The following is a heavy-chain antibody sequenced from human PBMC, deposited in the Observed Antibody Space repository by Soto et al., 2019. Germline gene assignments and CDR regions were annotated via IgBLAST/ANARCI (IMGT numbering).Heavy chain of an antibody. Sequence: PGGSLRLSCSISGFTSGNYAMNWVRQAPGKGLEWLSVISGSGLIAYYADSVKGRFTVSSDKPKSTVILQLTNLTLEDTAIYYCAKGLYYFDYWGQGTLVTVSS. CDR3: AKGLYYFDY. V-gene: IGHV3-23*01. CDR1: GFTSGNYA. J-gene: IGHJ4*02. CDR2: ISGSGLIA.